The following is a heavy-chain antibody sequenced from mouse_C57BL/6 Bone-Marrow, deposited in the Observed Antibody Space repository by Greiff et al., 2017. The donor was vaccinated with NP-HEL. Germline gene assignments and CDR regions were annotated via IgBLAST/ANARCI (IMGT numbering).Heavy chain of an antibody. J-gene: IGHJ1*03. CDR3: ARSNYSNSHWYFAV. CDR1: GYTFTDYN. CDR2: INPNNGGT. Sequence: EVQLQQSGPELVKPGASVKIPCKASGYTFTDYNMDWVKQSHGKSLEWIGDINPNNGGTIYNQKFKGKATLTVDKSSSTAYMELRSLTSEDTAVYYCARSNYSNSHWYFAVWGTGTTVTVSS. V-gene: IGHV1-18*01. D-gene: IGHD2-5*01.